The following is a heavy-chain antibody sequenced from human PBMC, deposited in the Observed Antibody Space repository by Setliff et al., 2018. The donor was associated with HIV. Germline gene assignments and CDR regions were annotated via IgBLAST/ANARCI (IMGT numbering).Heavy chain of an antibody. J-gene: IGHJ3*02. CDR3: AKTPINPSDTSGYKTGDNALDI. CDR1: GFGFSGYF. Sequence: PGGSLRLSCAASGFGFSGYFMSWIRQTPRKGLEWISYIGYSGTPIYYADSVKGRFTISRDNSKNTLYLQMYSLRAEDTAVYYCAKTPINPSDTSGYKTGDNALDIWGQGTMVTVSS. CDR2: IGYSGTPI. D-gene: IGHD3-22*01. V-gene: IGHV3-11*01.